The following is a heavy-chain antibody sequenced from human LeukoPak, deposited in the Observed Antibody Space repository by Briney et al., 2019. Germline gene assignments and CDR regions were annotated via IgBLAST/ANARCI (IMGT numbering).Heavy chain of an antibody. Sequence: ASVKVSCKASGGTFSSYAISWVRQAPGQGLEWMGRIIPILGIANYAQKFQGRVTITADKSTSTAYMELSSLRSEDTAVYYCARVSTRIHKGDPFDYWGQGTLVTVSP. CDR3: ARVSTRIHKGDPFDY. CDR2: IIPILGIA. J-gene: IGHJ4*02. D-gene: IGHD3-16*01. CDR1: GGTFSSYA. V-gene: IGHV1-69*04.